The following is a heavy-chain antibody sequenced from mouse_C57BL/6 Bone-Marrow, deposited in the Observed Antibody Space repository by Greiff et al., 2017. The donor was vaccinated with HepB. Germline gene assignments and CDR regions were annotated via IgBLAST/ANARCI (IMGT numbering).Heavy chain of an antibody. CDR2: IDPETGGT. V-gene: IGHV1-15*01. Sequence: VQLQQSGAELVRPGASVTLSCKASGYTFTDYEMHWVKQTPVHGLEWIGAIDPETGGTAYNQKFKGKAILTADKSSSTAYMELRSLTSEYSAVYYCTRETYYGSSYDWYFDVWGTGTTVTVSS. D-gene: IGHD1-1*01. CDR3: TRETYYGSSYDWYFDV. CDR1: GYTFTDYE. J-gene: IGHJ1*03.